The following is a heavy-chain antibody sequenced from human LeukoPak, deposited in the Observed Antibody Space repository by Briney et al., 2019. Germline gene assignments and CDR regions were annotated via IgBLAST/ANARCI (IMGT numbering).Heavy chain of an antibody. V-gene: IGHV4-34*01. Sequence: SETLSLTCAVYGGSFSGYYWSWIRQPPGKGLEWIGEINHSGSTNYNPSLKSRVTISVDTSKNQFSLKLSSVTAADTAVYYCARGVGRRVSYGPEYWGQGTLVTVSS. CDR2: INHSGST. CDR1: GGSFSGYY. D-gene: IGHD5-18*01. CDR3: ARGVGRRVSYGPEY. J-gene: IGHJ4*02.